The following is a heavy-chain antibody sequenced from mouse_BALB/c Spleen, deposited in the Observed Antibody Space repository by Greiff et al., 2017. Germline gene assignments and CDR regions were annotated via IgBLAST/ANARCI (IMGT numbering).Heavy chain of an antibody. D-gene: IGHD2-2*01. J-gene: IGHJ4*01. CDR1: GFNIKDTY. Sequence: VQLKQSGAELVKPGASVKLSCTASGFNIKDTYMHWVKQRPEQGLEWIGRIDPANGNTKYDPKFQGKATITADTSSNTAYMQLSSLTSEDSAVYYCARGGYQFPYYAMDYWGQGTSVTVSS. CDR3: ARGGYQFPYYAMDY. CDR2: IDPANGNT. V-gene: IGHV14-3*02.